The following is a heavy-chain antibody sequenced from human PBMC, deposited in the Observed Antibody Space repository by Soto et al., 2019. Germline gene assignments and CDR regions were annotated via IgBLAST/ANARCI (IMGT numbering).Heavy chain of an antibody. Sequence: GGSLRLSCATSGFTFSSYSMNWVRQAPGMGLEWVSSISSSSRYIYYADSVRGRFTISRDNAKNSLYLQINSLRAEDTAVYYCARDRLVDAPSPPPYCYYGMDVWGQGTTVTVYS. V-gene: IGHV3-21*01. D-gene: IGHD2-15*01. CDR3: ARDRLVDAPSPPPYCYYGMDV. J-gene: IGHJ6*02. CDR1: GFTFSSYS. CDR2: ISSSSRYI.